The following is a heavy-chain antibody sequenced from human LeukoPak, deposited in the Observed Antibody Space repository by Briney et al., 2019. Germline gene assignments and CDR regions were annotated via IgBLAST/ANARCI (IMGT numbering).Heavy chain of an antibody. D-gene: IGHD6-6*01. CDR2: MNPNSGNT. CDR1: GYTFTSYD. CDR3: ARGGRAARRYYYYMDV. V-gene: IGHV1-8*01. Sequence: EASVKVSCKASGYTFTSYDINWVRQATGQGLEWMGWMNPNSGNTGYAQKFQGRVTMTRNTSISTAYMELSSLRTEDTAVYYCARGGRAARRYYYYMDVWGKGTTVTVSS. J-gene: IGHJ6*03.